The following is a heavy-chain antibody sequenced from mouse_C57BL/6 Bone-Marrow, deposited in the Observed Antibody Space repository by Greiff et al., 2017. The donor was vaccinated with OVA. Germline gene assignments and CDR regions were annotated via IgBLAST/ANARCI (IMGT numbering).Heavy chain of an antibody. Sequence: EVQGVESGGGLVQPGGSLKLSCAASGFTFSDFYMYWIRQTPEKRLEWVAYISNGGGSTYYPDTVKGRFTISRDNAKNTLYLQMSRLKSEDTAMYACARLDAMDYWGQGTSVTVSS. J-gene: IGHJ4*01. CDR3: ARLDAMDY. CDR2: ISNGGGST. V-gene: IGHV5-12*01. CDR1: GFTFSDFY.